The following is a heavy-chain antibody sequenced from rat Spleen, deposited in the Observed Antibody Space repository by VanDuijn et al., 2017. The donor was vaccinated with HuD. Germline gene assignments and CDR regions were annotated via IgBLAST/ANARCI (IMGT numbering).Heavy chain of an antibody. Sequence: EVQLVESGGGLVQPGRSLKLSCVASGFTFNNYWMTWIRTALGQGLEWVASIPTTGGSTYSPDSVKGRFPISGDNAKSTLYLQMNSLRSEDTATYYCTRDYGYNYGVMDAWGQGTLVTVSS. CDR1: GFTFNNYW. CDR2: IPTTGGST. J-gene: IGHJ3*01. D-gene: IGHD1-9*01. CDR3: TRDYGYNYGVMDA. V-gene: IGHV5-31*01.